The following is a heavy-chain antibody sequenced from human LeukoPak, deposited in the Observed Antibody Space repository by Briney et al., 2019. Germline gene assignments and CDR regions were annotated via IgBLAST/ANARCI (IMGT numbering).Heavy chain of an antibody. CDR2: ISGSGGTT. J-gene: IGHJ4*02. V-gene: IGHV3-23*01. Sequence: GGSLRLSCAASGFTFRNYGMTWVRQAPGKGLEWVAGISGSGGTTHYSDSVKGRCTISRDNSKNTLSLQINSLRAGDTAVYYCAQIHDHGDYVAFWGQGALVTVSS. D-gene: IGHD1-1*01. CDR1: GFTFRNYG. CDR3: AQIHDHGDYVAF.